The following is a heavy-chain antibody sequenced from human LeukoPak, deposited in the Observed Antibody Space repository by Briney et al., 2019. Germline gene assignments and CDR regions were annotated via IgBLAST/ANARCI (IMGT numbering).Heavy chain of an antibody. V-gene: IGHV1-2*02. Sequence: ASLKVSCKASGYTFTGYYMHWVRQAPGQGLEWMGWIYPNTGATKYAQKFQGRVTMTRDTSISTAYMELSGLRSDDTAVYYCGTLLSNGPFDCWGQGSLVTVSS. J-gene: IGHJ4*02. CDR1: GYTFTGYY. CDR3: GTLLSNGPFDC. CDR2: IYPNTGAT.